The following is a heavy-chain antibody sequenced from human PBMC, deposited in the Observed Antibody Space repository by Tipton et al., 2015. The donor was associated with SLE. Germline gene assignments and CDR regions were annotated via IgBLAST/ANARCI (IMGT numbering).Heavy chain of an antibody. D-gene: IGHD6-19*01. J-gene: IGHJ1*01. CDR1: GASISSYY. Sequence: TLSLTCSVSGASISSYYWSWIRQPPGRGMEWIGEIDHSGSTNYNPSLKSRLTVAVDKSKNQFSLKLSSVTAADTAVYYCAKDAQAVADPEYFQHWGQGTLVTVSS. V-gene: IGHV4-59*12. CDR3: AKDAQAVADPEYFQH. CDR2: IDHSGST.